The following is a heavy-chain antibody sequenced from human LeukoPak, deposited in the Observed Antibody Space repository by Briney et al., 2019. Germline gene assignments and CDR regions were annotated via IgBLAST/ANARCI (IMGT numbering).Heavy chain of an antibody. Sequence: GGSLRLSCAASGFTFSSYAMSWVRQAPGRGLEWVSAISGSGGSTYYADSVKGRFTISRDNSKNTLYLQMNSLRAEDTAVYYCAKNPAVPRWESNTLGVYWGQGTLVTVSS. J-gene: IGHJ4*02. CDR1: GFTFSSYA. CDR3: AKNPAVPRWESNTLGVY. CDR2: ISGSGGST. V-gene: IGHV3-23*01. D-gene: IGHD1-26*01.